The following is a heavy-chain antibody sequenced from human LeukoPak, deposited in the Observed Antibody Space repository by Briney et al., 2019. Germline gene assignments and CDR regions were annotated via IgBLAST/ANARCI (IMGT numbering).Heavy chain of an antibody. CDR3: ARDLVEMATIDEEVDAFDI. Sequence: PSETLSLTCTVSGGSISSYYWSWIRQPPGKGLEWIGYIYYSGSTNYNPSLKSRVTISVDTSKNQFSLKLSSVTAADTAVYYCARDLVEMATIDEEVDAFDIWGQGTMVTVSS. CDR1: GGSISSYY. CDR2: IYYSGST. V-gene: IGHV4-59*01. J-gene: IGHJ3*02. D-gene: IGHD5-24*01.